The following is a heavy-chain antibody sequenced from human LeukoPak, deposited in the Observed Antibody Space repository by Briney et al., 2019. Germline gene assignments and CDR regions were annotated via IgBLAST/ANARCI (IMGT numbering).Heavy chain of an antibody. D-gene: IGHD1-14*01. Sequence: GGSLRLSCAASGFTVITNDMTCVRQAPGKGLEWVSVLYSDGNTKYADSVQGRFTISRDNSKNTLYLEMNSLSPDDTAVYYCARGVEPLAANTLAYCGAGPLVTVSS. J-gene: IGHJ4*02. CDR2: LYSDGNT. CDR1: GFTVITND. CDR3: ARGVEPLAANTLAY. V-gene: IGHV3-53*01.